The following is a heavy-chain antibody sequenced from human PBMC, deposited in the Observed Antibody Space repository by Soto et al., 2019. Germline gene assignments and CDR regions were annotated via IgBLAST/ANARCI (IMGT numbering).Heavy chain of an antibody. CDR1: GFTFSSYW. D-gene: IGHD2-21*01. CDR2: INTDGSET. J-gene: IGHJ4*02. CDR3: ARDGEGY. V-gene: IGHV3-74*01. Sequence: GGSLRLSCAASGFTFSSYWMHWVRQVPGKGLVWVSRINTDGSETNYADSVKGRFTVSRDNAKKTQYLQMNSLRAEDTAVYYCARDGEGYWGQGTLVTVSS.